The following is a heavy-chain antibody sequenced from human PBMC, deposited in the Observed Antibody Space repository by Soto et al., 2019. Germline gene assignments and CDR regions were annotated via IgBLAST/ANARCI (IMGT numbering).Heavy chain of an antibody. J-gene: IGHJ3*02. Sequence: QVQLVESGGGVVQPGRSLRLSCAASGFTFSSYGMHWVRQAPGKGLEWVAVISYDGSNKYYADSVKGRFTISRDNSKNTLYLQMNSLRAEDTAVYYCAKIRANIVVVVAATPDDAFDIWGQGTMVTVSS. CDR1: GFTFSSYG. D-gene: IGHD2-15*01. CDR3: AKIRANIVVVVAATPDDAFDI. CDR2: ISYDGSNK. V-gene: IGHV3-30*18.